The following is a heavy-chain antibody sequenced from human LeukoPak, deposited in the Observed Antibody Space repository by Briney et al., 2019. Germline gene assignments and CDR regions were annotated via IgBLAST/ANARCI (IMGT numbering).Heavy chain of an antibody. D-gene: IGHD4-17*01. Sequence: SETLSLTCTVSGGSISTYYWSWIRQPPGKGLEWIGYVYYSGSTSYNPSLKSRVTISVDTSKKQFSLKLSSVTAADTAVYYCARAGDYGDYVGWFDPWGQGTLVTVSS. CDR3: ARAGDYGDYVGWFDP. CDR1: GGSISTYY. CDR2: VYYSGST. J-gene: IGHJ5*02. V-gene: IGHV4-59*01.